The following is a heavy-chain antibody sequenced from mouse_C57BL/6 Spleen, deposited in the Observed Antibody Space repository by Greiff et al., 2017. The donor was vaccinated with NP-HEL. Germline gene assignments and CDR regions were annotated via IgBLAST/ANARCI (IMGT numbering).Heavy chain of an antibody. CDR2: INPSSGYT. Sequence: QVQLQQSGAELARPGASVKMSCKASGYTFTSYTMHWVKQRPGQGLEWIGYINPSSGYTKYNQKFKDKATLTADKSSSTAYMQLSSLTSEDSAVYYCTRAGFAVYFDGRGQGTTLTVSS. J-gene: IGHJ2*01. V-gene: IGHV1-4*01. CDR3: TRAGFAVYFDG. CDR1: GYTFTSYT.